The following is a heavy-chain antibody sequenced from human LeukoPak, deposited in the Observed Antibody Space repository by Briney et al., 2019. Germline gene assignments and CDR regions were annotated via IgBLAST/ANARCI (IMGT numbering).Heavy chain of an antibody. J-gene: IGHJ5*01. D-gene: IGHD1-26*01. Sequence: GGSLRLSCVASGFNVDDYALHWVRQAPGKGLEWISLISGDGKTTHYANSVKGRFTISRDNSENSLYLRMSSLRSEDTALYYCAKGVRSGTYFNCFDSWGEGTLVTVSS. CDR2: ISGDGKTT. V-gene: IGHV3-43*02. CDR3: AKGVRSGTYFNCFDS. CDR1: GFNVDDYA.